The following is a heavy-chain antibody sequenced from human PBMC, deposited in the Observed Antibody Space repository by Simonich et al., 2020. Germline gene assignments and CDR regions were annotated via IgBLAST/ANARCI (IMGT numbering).Heavy chain of an antibody. Sequence: EVQLVESGGGLVKPGGSLRLSCAASGFTFSSYSMNWVRPAPGKWMERVSSISSSSSYIYYADSVKGRFTISRDNAKNSLYLQMNSLRAEDTAVYYCAREIEAGNAFDIWGQGTMVTVSS. CDR3: AREIEAGNAFDI. J-gene: IGHJ3*02. CDR2: ISSSSSYI. CDR1: GFTFSSYS. V-gene: IGHV3-21*01.